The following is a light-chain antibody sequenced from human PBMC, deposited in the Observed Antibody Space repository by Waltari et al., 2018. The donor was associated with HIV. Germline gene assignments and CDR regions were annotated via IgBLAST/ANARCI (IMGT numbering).Light chain of an antibody. CDR3: SSYTSSSAVV. J-gene: IGLJ2*01. CDR1: SSDIVGYTY. CDR2: EVN. Sequence: QSALTQPASVSGSPGQSVTIPCTGTSSDIVGYTYVPWYQQHPGKAPKLLLYEVNNRPSGVSNRFSGSKSGNTASLTISGLQAEDEGDFYCSSYTSSSAVVFGGGTKLTVL. V-gene: IGLV2-14*01.